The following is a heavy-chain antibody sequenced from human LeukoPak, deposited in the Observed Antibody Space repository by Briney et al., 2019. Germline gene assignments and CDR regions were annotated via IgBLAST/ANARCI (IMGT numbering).Heavy chain of an antibody. CDR1: GFTFNTAY. Sequence: KTGGSVRLSCAASGFTFNTAYMSWLRQTPGKGLEWVGRLKSRSQGGTADYAAPVKGRFTISRDDSKNTLYLQMNSLKIEDTGVYYCATDRNWFDPWGQGTLVTVSS. CDR3: ATDRNWFDP. V-gene: IGHV3-15*01. CDR2: LKSRSQGGTA. J-gene: IGHJ5*02.